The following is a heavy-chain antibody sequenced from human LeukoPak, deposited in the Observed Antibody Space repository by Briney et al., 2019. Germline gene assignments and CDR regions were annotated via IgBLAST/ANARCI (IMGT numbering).Heavy chain of an antibody. D-gene: IGHD2-15*01. CDR1: GGSISSYY. CDR2: IYYSGST. J-gene: IGHJ5*02. Sequence: SETLSLTCTVSGGSISSYYWSWIRQPPGKGLEWIGYIYYSGSTNYNPSLKSRVTISVDTSKNQFSLKLSSVTAADTAVYYCARHGRCSGGSCYYNWFDPWGQGTLVTVSS. CDR3: ARHGRCSGGSCYYNWFDP. V-gene: IGHV4-59*08.